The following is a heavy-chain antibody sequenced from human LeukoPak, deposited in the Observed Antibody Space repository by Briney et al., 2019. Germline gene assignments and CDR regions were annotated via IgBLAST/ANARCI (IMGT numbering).Heavy chain of an antibody. CDR3: TTAGYCSGGSCFFYYYYGMDV. Sequence: GGSLRLSCAASGFTFSNAWMSWVRQAPGKGLEWVGRIKSKTDGGTTDYAAPVKGRFTISRDDSKNTLYLQMNSLKTEDTAVYYCTTAGYCSGGSCFFYYYYGMDVWGQGTTVTVSS. V-gene: IGHV3-15*01. D-gene: IGHD2-15*01. CDR1: GFTFSNAW. J-gene: IGHJ6*02. CDR2: IKSKTDGGTT.